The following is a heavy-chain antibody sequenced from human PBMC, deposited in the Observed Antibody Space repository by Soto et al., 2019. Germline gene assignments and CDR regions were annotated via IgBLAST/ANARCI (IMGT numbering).Heavy chain of an antibody. CDR1: GYTFISYA. J-gene: IGHJ6*02. D-gene: IGHD3-16*01. CDR2: INAGNGNR. Sequence: QVQLVQSGAEVKKPGASVKVSCKASGYTFISYAMHWVRQAPGQRLEWMGWINAGNGNRKYSQKFQGRVTITRETSASTGYMELSSLRSEDTAVYYCARDPWGYYGMDVWGQGTTVTVSS. V-gene: IGHV1-3*01. CDR3: ARDPWGYYGMDV.